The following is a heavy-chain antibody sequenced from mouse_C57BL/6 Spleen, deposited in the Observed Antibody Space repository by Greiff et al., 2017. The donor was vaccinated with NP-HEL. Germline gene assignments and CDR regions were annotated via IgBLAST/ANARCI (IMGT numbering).Heavy chain of an antibody. Sequence: VQLQQSGAELVKPGASVKISCKASGYAFSSYWMNWVKQRPGKGLEWIGQIYPGDGDTNYNGNVKGKATLTADKSSSTAYMQLSSLTAEDSAVYFCAREGHYYGSSYGYFDYWGQGTTLTVSS. J-gene: IGHJ2*01. CDR1: GYAFSSYW. V-gene: IGHV1-80*01. CDR2: IYPGDGDT. CDR3: AREGHYYGSSYGYFDY. D-gene: IGHD1-1*01.